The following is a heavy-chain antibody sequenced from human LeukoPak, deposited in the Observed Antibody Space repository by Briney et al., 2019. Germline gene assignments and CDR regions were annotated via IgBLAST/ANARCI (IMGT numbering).Heavy chain of an antibody. CDR3: ARDQGDIVVVPAAPYVDY. D-gene: IGHD2-2*01. CDR2: IYYSGST. Sequence: PSETLSLTCTVSGGSISSSSYYWGWIRQPPGKGLEWLGCIYYSGSTYYNPSLTSRVTISVVTSTNQFSLELSSVTAADTAVYYCARDQGDIVVVPAAPYVDYSGQGTLVTVSS. J-gene: IGHJ4*02. CDR1: GGSISSSSYY. V-gene: IGHV4-39*07.